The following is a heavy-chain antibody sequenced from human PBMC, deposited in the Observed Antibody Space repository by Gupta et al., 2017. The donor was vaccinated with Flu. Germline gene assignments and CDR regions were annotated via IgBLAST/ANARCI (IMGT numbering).Heavy chain of an antibody. CDR3: AKVKGRDYYDSSGYVLYTDWFDP. D-gene: IGHD3-22*01. CDR2: ISGSGGNT. J-gene: IGHJ5*02. Sequence: EVQLLESGGGLVQPGGSLRLSCAASGFTFSSYAMSWVRQAPGTGLAWVSAISGSGGNTYYADSVKGRFTISRDNSKNTLYLQMNSLRAEDTAVYYCAKVKGRDYYDSSGYVLYTDWFDPWGQGTLVTVSS. V-gene: IGHV3-23*01. CDR1: GFTFSSYA.